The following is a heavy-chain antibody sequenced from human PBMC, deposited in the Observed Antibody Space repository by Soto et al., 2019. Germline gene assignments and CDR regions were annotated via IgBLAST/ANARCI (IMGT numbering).Heavy chain of an antibody. CDR3: ASHYDFWSGYYYYYGMDV. CDR1: GYSFTSYW. V-gene: IGHV5-10-1*01. J-gene: IGHJ6*02. CDR2: IDPSDSYT. D-gene: IGHD3-3*01. Sequence: LGESLKISCKGSGYSFTSYWISWVRRMPGKGLEWMGRIDPSDSYTNYSPSFQGHVTISADKSISTAYLQWSSLKASDTAMYYCASHYDFWSGYYYYYGMDVWGQGTTVTVSS.